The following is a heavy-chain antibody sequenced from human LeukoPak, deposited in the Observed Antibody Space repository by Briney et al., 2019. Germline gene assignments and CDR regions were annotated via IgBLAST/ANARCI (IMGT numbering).Heavy chain of an antibody. CDR3: ARPGAAAGFGY. Sequence: VASVKVSCKASGYTFSSYDINWVRQAPGQGLEWMGRMKPNSDNTDSAQKFQGRVTMTTNTSINTAYMELRSLRSEDTAVYYCARPGAAAGFGYWGQGTLVTVSS. CDR1: GYTFSSYD. D-gene: IGHD6-13*01. V-gene: IGHV1-8*02. J-gene: IGHJ4*02. CDR2: MKPNSDNT.